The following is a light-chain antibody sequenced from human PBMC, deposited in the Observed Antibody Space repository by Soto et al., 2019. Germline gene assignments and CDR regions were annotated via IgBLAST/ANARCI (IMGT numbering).Light chain of an antibody. CDR1: QSVGSSR. Sequence: EIVLTQSPGTLSLSPGESVTLSCRASQSVGSSRLAWYQKKPGQTPRLLIYGASNRATGIPDRFSGSGSGTDFTLTISRLEPDDFAVYYCQQYGRSGTFGQGTKVDTK. V-gene: IGKV3-20*01. CDR3: QQYGRSGT. CDR2: GAS. J-gene: IGKJ1*01.